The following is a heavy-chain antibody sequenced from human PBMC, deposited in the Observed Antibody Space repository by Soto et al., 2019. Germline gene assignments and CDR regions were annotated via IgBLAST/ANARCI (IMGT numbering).Heavy chain of an antibody. V-gene: IGHV5-10-1*01. CDR3: ARRSSGWYGEYYNGMDV. Sequence: ESLKVSCKGSGDSFTSYWISWVRQMPGKGLEWMGRIDPSDSYTTYSPSFQGHVTISADKSISTAYLHWSSLKASDTAMYYCARRSSGWYGEYYNGMDVWGQGTTFT. CDR2: IDPSDSYT. D-gene: IGHD6-19*01. CDR1: GDSFTSYW. J-gene: IGHJ6*02.